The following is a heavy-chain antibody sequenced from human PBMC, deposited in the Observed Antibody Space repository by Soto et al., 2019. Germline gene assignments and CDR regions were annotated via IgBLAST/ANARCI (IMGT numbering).Heavy chain of an antibody. D-gene: IGHD3-16*01. CDR2: IYFTGNT. J-gene: IGHJ4*02. Sequence: LSLTCTVSVASINSGAYYWNWVRLLPGRGREWIGYIYFTGNTYYNPSLESRVTISLDTPQNQFSLELNSVSAADTAVYYCVSSDAWGVLLAYWGPGALVTV. V-gene: IGHV4-31*03. CDR1: VASINSGAYY. CDR3: VSSDAWGVLLAY.